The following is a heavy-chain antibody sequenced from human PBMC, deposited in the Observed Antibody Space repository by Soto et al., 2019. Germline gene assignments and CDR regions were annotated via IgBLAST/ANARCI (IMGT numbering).Heavy chain of an antibody. V-gene: IGHV1-2*02. Sequence: ASVKVSCKASGYTFTDYYVHWVRQAPGQGLEWMGWINPNSGGTKSAQKFQGRVTMARDTSISTAYMELSRLRSDDTAVYYCARRKRDYYDSSGYHYYFDYWGQGTLVTVSS. CDR1: GYTFTDYY. CDR2: INPNSGGT. CDR3: ARRKRDYYDSSGYHYYFDY. J-gene: IGHJ4*02. D-gene: IGHD3-22*01.